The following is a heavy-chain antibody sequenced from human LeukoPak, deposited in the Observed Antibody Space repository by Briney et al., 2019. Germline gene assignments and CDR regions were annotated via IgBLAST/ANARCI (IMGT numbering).Heavy chain of an antibody. CDR2: ISYTGHT. CDR3: ASRYGSGSYGFDY. J-gene: IGHJ4*02. CDR1: GGSITSNSDY. D-gene: IGHD3-10*01. Sequence: SETLSLTCTVSGGSITSNSDYWGWIRQPPGKGLEWVASISYTGHTQYNPSLKSRVTISADTSKNQFSLKLSSVTAADTAVYYCASRYGSGSYGFDYWGQGTLVTVSS. V-gene: IGHV4-39*07.